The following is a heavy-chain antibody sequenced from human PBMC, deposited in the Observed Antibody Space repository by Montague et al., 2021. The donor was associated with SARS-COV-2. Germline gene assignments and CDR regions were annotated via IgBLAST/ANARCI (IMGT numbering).Heavy chain of an antibody. V-gene: IGHV3-13*04. CDR3: ARAVYSSSWPDYYYYYGMDV. CDR1: GFTFSSHD. Sequence: SLRLSCAASGFTFSSHDMHWVRQATGKGLEWVSAIGTAGDTYYPGSVKGRFTISRENAKNSLYLQMNSLRAGDTAVYYCARAVYSSSWPDYYYYYGMDVWGQGTTVTVSS. J-gene: IGHJ6*02. CDR2: IGTAGDT. D-gene: IGHD6-13*01.